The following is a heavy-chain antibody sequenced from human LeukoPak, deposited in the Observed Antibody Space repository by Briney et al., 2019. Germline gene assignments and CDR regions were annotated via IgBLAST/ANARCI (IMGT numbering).Heavy chain of an antibody. V-gene: IGHV4-39*07. D-gene: IGHD1-1*01. CDR1: GDSVISSGHF. J-gene: IGHJ6*02. Sequence: SETLSLTCSVSGDSVISSGHFWGWIRQPPGKGLEWIGTIRSSGGTYYNPSLKSRVTMSVDTSKNQFSLRLNSVTAADTAVYYCARLNFYNTTGRPYYYYDMDVWGQGTTVTVSS. CDR3: ARLNFYNTTGRPYYYYDMDV. CDR2: IRSSGGT.